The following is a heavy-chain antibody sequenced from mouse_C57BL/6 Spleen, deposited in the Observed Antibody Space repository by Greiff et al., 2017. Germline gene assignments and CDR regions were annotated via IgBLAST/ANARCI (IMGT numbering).Heavy chain of an antibody. CDR1: GFNIKDSY. V-gene: IGHV14-1*01. Sequence: VQLQQSGAELVRPGASVKLSCTASGFNIKDSYMHWVKQRPEQGLEWIGRIDPEDGDTAYAPKFQGKATMTADTSSNTAYLQLISLTSEDTAVYYCTTHDGSSFDYWGQGTTLTVSS. J-gene: IGHJ2*01. CDR2: IDPEDGDT. CDR3: TTHDGSSFDY. D-gene: IGHD1-1*01.